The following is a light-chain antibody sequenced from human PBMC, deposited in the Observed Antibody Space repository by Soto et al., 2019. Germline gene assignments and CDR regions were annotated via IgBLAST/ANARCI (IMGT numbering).Light chain of an antibody. CDR2: GVS. V-gene: IGLV2-14*01. CDR1: SSDVGGYNH. Sequence: QSALTQPASVSGSPGQSITISCTGTSSDVGGYNHVSWYQHPPGRAPKLILFGVSDRPSGVSHRFSGSKSGNTASLTISGPQAEDEADYYCCSYTSLSSVVFGGGTKLTVL. J-gene: IGLJ2*01. CDR3: CSYTSLSSVV.